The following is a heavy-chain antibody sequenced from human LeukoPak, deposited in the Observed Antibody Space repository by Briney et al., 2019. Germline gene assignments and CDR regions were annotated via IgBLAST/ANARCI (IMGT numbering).Heavy chain of an antibody. Sequence: ASVKVSCKASGYTFTSYYMHWERQAPGQGLEWMGIINPSGGSTSSAQKFQGRVTMTRDMSTSTVYQELRRLRSEDTAVYYCARDLGYYDSSGYYLHAFDIWGQGTMVTVSS. V-gene: IGHV1-46*01. J-gene: IGHJ3*02. CDR1: GYTFTSYY. CDR3: ARDLGYYDSSGYYLHAFDI. D-gene: IGHD3-22*01. CDR2: INPSGGST.